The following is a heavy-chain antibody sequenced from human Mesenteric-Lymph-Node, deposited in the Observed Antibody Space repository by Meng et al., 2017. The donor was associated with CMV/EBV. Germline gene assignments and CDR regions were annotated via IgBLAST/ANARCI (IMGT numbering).Heavy chain of an antibody. CDR3: AKDLGNGGVIDY. V-gene: IGHV3-30*02. CDR2: IQHDGRNA. J-gene: IGHJ4*02. Sequence: SCAASGFTLGSYAMHWVRQAPGKGLEWVTFIQHDGRNAYYGDSVKGRFTVSRDNYKNTLYLQVNSLRPEDTAVYYCAKDLGNGGVIDYWGQGTLVTVSS. CDR1: GFTLGSYA. D-gene: IGHD3-16*01.